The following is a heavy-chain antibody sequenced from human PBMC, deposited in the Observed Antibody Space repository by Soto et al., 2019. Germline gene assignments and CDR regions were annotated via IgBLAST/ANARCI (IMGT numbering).Heavy chain of an antibody. D-gene: IGHD3-22*01. CDR1: GGSISSSNW. J-gene: IGHJ5*02. CDR2: IYHSGST. CDR3: ARVGYYYDSRQDHWFDP. Sequence: GTLSLTCAVSGGSISSSNWWSWVRQPPGKGLEWIGEIYHSGSTNYNPSLKSRVTISVDKSKNQFSLKLSSVTAADTAVYYCARVGYYYDSRQDHWFDPWGQGTLVTVSS. V-gene: IGHV4-4*02.